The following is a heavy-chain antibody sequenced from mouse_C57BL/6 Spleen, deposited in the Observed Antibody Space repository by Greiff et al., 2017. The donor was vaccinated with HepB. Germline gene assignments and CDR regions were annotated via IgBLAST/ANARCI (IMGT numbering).Heavy chain of an antibody. J-gene: IGHJ2*01. CDR1: GYSITSGYY. V-gene: IGHV3-6*01. CDR3: ARGEGPFDY. CDR2: ISYDGSN. Sequence: EVKLQESGPGLVKPSQSLSLTCSVTGYSITSGYYWNWIRQFPGNKLEWMGYISYDGSNNYNPSLKNRISITRDTSKNQFFLKLNSVTTEDTATYYCARGEGPFDYWGQGTTLTVSS.